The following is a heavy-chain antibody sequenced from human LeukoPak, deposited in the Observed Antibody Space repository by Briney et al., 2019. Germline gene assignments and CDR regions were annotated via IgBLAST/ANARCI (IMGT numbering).Heavy chain of an antibody. V-gene: IGHV3-48*01. Sequence: GGSLRLSCAASGFTFSSYSMYWVRQAPGKGLEWVSYISSSSSTIYYADSVKGRFTISRDNAKNSLYLQMNSLRAEDTAVYYCAMSSIAAAGTRRFDYWGQGTLVTVSS. D-gene: IGHD6-13*01. CDR2: ISSSSSTI. CDR1: GFTFSSYS. CDR3: AMSSIAAAGTRRFDY. J-gene: IGHJ4*02.